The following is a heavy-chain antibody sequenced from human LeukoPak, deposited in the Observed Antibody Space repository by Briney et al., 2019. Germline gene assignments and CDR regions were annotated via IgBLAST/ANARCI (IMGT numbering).Heavy chain of an antibody. CDR1: GGSISGSAYY. D-gene: IGHD4-23*01. CDR3: ARELPFTTVVTPRGLGLDY. CDR2: IYYTGSMYYNPSSGTT. V-gene: IGHV4-39*07. Sequence: SETLSLTCTVSGGSISGSAYYWGWIRQPPGKGLEWIGSIYYTGSMYYNPSSGTTYYNPSLKSRVTISVDTSKNQFSLKLSSVTAADTAVYYCARELPFTTVVTPRGLGLDYWGQEPWSPSPQ. J-gene: IGHJ4*01.